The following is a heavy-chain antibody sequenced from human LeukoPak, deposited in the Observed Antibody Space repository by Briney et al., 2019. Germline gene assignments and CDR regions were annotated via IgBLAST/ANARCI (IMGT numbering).Heavy chain of an antibody. D-gene: IGHD4-17*01. J-gene: IGHJ5*02. CDR3: ATVKYDYGDPVGWFDP. V-gene: IGHV3-23*01. CDR1: GFPFSASA. Sequence: GRSLRLSCAASGFPFSASAMTWVRRAPGKGLEWVSHILSTGTTYYADSMRGRFTISRDNSKNTLYLLMTSLRADDTAVYYCATVKYDYGDPVGWFDPWGQGTLVTVSS. CDR2: ILSTGTT.